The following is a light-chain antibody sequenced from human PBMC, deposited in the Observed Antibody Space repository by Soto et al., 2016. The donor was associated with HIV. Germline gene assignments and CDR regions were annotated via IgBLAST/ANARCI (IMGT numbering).Light chain of an antibody. V-gene: IGKV1D-13*01. CDR2: DVS. CDR1: QGISSA. J-gene: IGKJ5*01. Sequence: AIQLTQSPSSLSASVGDRVTITCRASQGISSALAWYQQKPGKPPKLLIYDVSSLESGVPSRFTGSASGTDFTLTILSLQPEDFATYYCQQFNNYPHTITFGQGTRLDIK. CDR3: QQFNNYPHTIT.